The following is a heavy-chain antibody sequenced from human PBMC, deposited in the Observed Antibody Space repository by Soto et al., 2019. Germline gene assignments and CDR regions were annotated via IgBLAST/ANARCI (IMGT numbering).Heavy chain of an antibody. Sequence: ASVKVSCKASGYTFTGYYMHWVRQAPGQGLEWMGRINPNRRETNYAQKFKGWVTMTRDTSISTAYIELSRLRYDDTDEYYCAREIAAAGNDAFDIWGQGTMVTVSS. CDR2: INPNRRET. V-gene: IGHV1-2*04. D-gene: IGHD6-13*01. J-gene: IGHJ3*02. CDR3: AREIAAAGNDAFDI. CDR1: GYTFTGYY.